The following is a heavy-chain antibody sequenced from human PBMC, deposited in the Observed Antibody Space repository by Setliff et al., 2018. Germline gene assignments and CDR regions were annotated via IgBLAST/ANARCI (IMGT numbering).Heavy chain of an antibody. CDR1: GGSISSYY. J-gene: IGHJ5*02. V-gene: IGHV4-4*07. Sequence: PSETLSLTCTVSGGSISSYYWSWIRQPAGKGLEWIGRIYTSGSTNYNPSLKSRVTMSVDTSKNQFSLKPSSVTAADTAVYYCARSYYNFWSGYYRVNWFDPWGQGTLVTVSS. D-gene: IGHD3-3*01. CDR3: ARSYYNFWSGYYRVNWFDP. CDR2: IYTSGST.